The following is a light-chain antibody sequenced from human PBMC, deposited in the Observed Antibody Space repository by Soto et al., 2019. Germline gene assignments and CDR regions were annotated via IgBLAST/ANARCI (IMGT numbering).Light chain of an antibody. CDR2: KAS. J-gene: IGKJ4*01. CDR3: QQYNSYLLT. Sequence: DIQMTQSPSTLSASVGDRVTITCRASQSISSWLAWYQQKPGKAPKLLIYKASSLESGVPSRFSGSGSGTEFTFTFSSLQPDDFTTYYCQQYNSYLLTFGGGTKVEIK. CDR1: QSISSW. V-gene: IGKV1-5*03.